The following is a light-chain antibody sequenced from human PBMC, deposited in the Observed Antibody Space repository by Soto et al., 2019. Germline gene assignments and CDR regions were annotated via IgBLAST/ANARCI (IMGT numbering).Light chain of an antibody. Sequence: EIVLTQSPATLPLSPGERATLSCRASQSVSSYLAWYQQKPGQAPRLLIYDASNRATGIPARFSGSGSGTDFTFTISSLEPEDFAVYYGHQRSNWYTFGQGTKLEIK. V-gene: IGKV3-11*01. CDR2: DAS. CDR3: HQRSNWYT. CDR1: QSVSSY. J-gene: IGKJ2*01.